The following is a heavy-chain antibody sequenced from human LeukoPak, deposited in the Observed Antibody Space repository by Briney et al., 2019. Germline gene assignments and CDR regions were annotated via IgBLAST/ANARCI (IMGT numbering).Heavy chain of an antibody. D-gene: IGHD3-3*01. J-gene: IGHJ5*02. CDR3: ARHLGRTIFGVVPAWFDP. CDR2: ISAYNGDT. Sequence: ASVKVSCKTSGYTFTGSGVSWVRQAPGQGLEWMGWISAYNGDTTYAQKVQGRVTMTTDRSTSTAYMELRSLRSDDTAVYYCARHLGRTIFGVVPAWFDPWGQGTLVTVSS. V-gene: IGHV1-18*01. CDR1: GYTFTGSG.